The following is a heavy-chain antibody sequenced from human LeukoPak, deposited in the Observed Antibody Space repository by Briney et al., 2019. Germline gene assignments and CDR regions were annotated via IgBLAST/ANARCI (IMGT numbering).Heavy chain of an antibody. V-gene: IGHV4-38-2*02. CDR1: GYSIRSDYY. CDR2: IYYTGST. D-gene: IGHD3-22*01. CDR3: GGGDDSKDAFDI. Sequence: SETLSLTCTVSGYSIRSDYYWGWIRQPPGKGLEWIGNIYYTGSTYYNPSLKSRVTISLDTSKNQFSLKLSSVTAADTAVYYWGGGDDSKDAFDIWGQGTMVTVSS. J-gene: IGHJ3*02.